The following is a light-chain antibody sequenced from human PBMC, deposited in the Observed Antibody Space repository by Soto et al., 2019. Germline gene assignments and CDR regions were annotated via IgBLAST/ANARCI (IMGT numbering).Light chain of an antibody. CDR2: RNN. CDR1: STDIGSNF. V-gene: IGLV1-47*01. Sequence: QSVLTQPASVSGSPGQSITISCTGTSTDIGSNFVYWYQQFPGTAPKLLIYRNNQRPSGVPDRFSGSKSGTSASLAISGLPSEDEADYYCAAWDDSLSGWVFGGGTQLTVL. CDR3: AAWDDSLSGWV. J-gene: IGLJ3*02.